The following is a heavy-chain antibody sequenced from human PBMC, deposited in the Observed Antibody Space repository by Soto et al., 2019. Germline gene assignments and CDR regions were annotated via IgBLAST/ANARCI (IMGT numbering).Heavy chain of an antibody. D-gene: IGHD6-13*01. CDR3: ARVEDSSSWIDY. J-gene: IGHJ4*02. Sequence: KTSETLSLTCAVYGGSFSGYYWSWIRQPPGKGLEWIGEINHSGSTNYNPSLKSRVTISVDTSKNQFSLKLSSVTAADTAVYYCARVEDSSSWIDYWGQGTLVTVS. CDR2: INHSGST. CDR1: GGSFSGYY. V-gene: IGHV4-34*01.